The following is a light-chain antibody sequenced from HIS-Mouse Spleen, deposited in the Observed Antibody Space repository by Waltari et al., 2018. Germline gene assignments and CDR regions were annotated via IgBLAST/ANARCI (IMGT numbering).Light chain of an antibody. CDR3: YSTDSSGNHRV. J-gene: IGLJ2*01. V-gene: IGLV3-10*01. CDR1: ELPKKY. Sequence: SYELTQPPSVSVSPGQTARITCPGDELPKKYAYWYQQKSGQAPVLVNYEDSKRPSGIPERFSGSSSGTMATLTISGAQVEDEADYYCYSTDSSGNHRVFGGGTKLTVL. CDR2: EDS.